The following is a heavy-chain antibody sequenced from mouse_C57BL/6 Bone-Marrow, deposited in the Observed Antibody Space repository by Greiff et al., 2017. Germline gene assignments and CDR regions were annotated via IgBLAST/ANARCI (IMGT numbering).Heavy chain of an antibody. CDR1: GYTFTSYG. V-gene: IGHV1-81*01. CDR2: IYPRSGNT. J-gene: IGHJ1*03. D-gene: IGHD1-1*01. Sequence: VQLVESGPELVKPGASVKLSCKASGYTFTSYGISWVKQRTGQGLEWIGEIYPRSGNTYYNEKFKGKATLTADKSSSTAYMELRSLTSEDSAVYFCARWIYYYGSSPHWYFDVWGTGTTVTVSS. CDR3: ARWIYYYGSSPHWYFDV.